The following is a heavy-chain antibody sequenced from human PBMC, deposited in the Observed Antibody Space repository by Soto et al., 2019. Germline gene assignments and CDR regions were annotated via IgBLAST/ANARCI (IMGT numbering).Heavy chain of an antibody. CDR3: ARAYYDSSGYPKGFDY. J-gene: IGHJ4*02. D-gene: IGHD3-22*01. CDR1: GGSFSGYY. V-gene: IGHV4-34*01. CDR2: INHSGST. Sequence: SETLSLTCAVYGGSFSGYYWSWIRQPPGKGLEWIGEINHSGSTNYNPSLKSRVTISVDTSKNQFSLKLSSVTAADTAVYYCARAYYDSSGYPKGFDYWGQGTLVTVSS.